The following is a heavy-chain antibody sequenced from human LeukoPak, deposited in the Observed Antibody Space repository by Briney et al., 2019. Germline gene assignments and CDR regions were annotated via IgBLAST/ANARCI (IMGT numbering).Heavy chain of an antibody. CDR3: ARYSYGSGDTFDI. V-gene: IGHV4-34*01. D-gene: IGHD3-10*01. J-gene: IGHJ3*02. Sequence: PSETLSLTCAVYGGSFSGYYWSWIRQPPGKGLEWIGEINHSGSTNYNPSLKSRVTISVDTSKNQFSLKLSSVTAADTAVYYCARYSYGSGDTFDIWGQGTMVTVSS. CDR1: GGSFSGYY. CDR2: INHSGST.